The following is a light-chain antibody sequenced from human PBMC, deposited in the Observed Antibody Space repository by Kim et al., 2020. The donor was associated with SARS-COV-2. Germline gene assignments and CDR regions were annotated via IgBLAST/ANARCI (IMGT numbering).Light chain of an antibody. CDR3: QTWDTGIGV. CDR1: SGQTRYA. V-gene: IGLV4-69*01. CDR2: VNNDGSH. J-gene: IGLJ3*02. Sequence: ASVELTCILSSGQTRYAIAWHQQQPEKGPRYLMKVNNDGSHSKGDGISDRFSGSSSGAERYLTISSIQSEDEADYYCQTWDTGIGVFGGGTQLTVL.